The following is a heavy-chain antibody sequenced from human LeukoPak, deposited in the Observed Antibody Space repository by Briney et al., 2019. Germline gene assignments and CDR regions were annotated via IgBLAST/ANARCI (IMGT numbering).Heavy chain of an antibody. CDR1: GGSISSSSYY. J-gene: IGHJ6*03. D-gene: IGHD3-9*01. CDR3: ARNLRYFAPRGGSYYYMDV. CDR2: IYYSGST. V-gene: IGHV4-39*07. Sequence: SETLSLTCTVSGGSISSSSYYWGWIRQPPGKGLEWIGSIYYSGSTYYNPSLKSRVTISVDTSKNQFSLKLSSVTAADTAVYYCARNLRYFAPRGGSYYYMDVWGKGTTVTVSS.